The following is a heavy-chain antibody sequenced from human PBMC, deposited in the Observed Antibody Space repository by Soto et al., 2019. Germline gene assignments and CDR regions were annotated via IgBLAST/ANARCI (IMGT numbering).Heavy chain of an antibody. Sequence: SVKVSCKASGGTFSSYAISWVRQAPGQGLEWMGGIIPIFGTANYAQKFQGRVTITADESTGTAYMTLSSLASDDTAVYYCATGVIWIGYFTVDSWGQGTRVTVSS. V-gene: IGHV1-69*13. CDR3: ATGVIWIGYFTVDS. CDR2: IIPIFGTA. CDR1: GGTFSSYA. D-gene: IGHD3-3*01. J-gene: IGHJ4*02.